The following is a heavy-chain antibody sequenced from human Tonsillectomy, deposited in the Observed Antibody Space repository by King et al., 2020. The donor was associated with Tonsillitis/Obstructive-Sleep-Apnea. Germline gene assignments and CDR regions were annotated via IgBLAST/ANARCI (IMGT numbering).Heavy chain of an antibody. Sequence: QLQESGPGLVKPSETLSLTCTVSGGSISSYYWSWIRQPPGKGLEWIGDIYYSGSTNYNPSLKSRVTISVDTSKNQFSLKLSSVPAADTAVYYCAREGEQQLGTYGMDGWGQGTTVTVSS. D-gene: IGHD6-13*01. J-gene: IGHJ6*02. CDR2: IYYSGST. V-gene: IGHV4-59*01. CDR3: AREGEQQLGTYGMDG. CDR1: GGSISSYY.